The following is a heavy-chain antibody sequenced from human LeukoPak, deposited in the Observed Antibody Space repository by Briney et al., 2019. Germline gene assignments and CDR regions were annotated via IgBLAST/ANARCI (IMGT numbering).Heavy chain of an antibody. J-gene: IGHJ4*02. V-gene: IGHV1-8*01. D-gene: IGHD3-22*01. CDR2: MNTNSGNT. Sequence: ASVMVSCKASGYTFTSYDINWVRQAAGQGLEWMGWMNTNSGNTGYAQKFQGRVTMTRNTSISTAYMELSSLRSEDTAVYYCAAPRRPYYYDSSCYYLGYWGQGTLVTVSS. CDR3: AAPRRPYYYDSSCYYLGY. CDR1: GYTFTSYD.